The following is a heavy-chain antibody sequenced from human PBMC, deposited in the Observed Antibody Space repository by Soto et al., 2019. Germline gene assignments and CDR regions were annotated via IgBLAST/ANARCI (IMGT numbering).Heavy chain of an antibody. J-gene: IGHJ4*02. CDR2: ISDSGGST. D-gene: IGHD3-10*01. Sequence: GGSLRLSCAASGFTFSSYAMSWVRQAPGKGLEWVSAISDSGGSTYYADSVKGRFTISRDNSKNTLYLQMNSLRAEDTAVYYCAKDRLWFGELPYFDYWGQGTLVTVSS. CDR3: AKDRLWFGELPYFDY. CDR1: GFTFSSYA. V-gene: IGHV3-23*01.